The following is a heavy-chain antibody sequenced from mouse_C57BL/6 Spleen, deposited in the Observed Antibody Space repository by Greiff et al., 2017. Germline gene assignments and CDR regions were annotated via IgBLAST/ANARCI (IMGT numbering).Heavy chain of an antibody. CDR2: IDPETGGT. J-gene: IGHJ4*01. CDR1: GYTFTDYE. D-gene: IGHD2-5*01. V-gene: IGHV1-15*01. CDR3: LYYSNFYYAMDY. Sequence: VKLMESGAELVRPGASVTLSCKASGYTFTDYEMHWVKQTPVHGLEWIGAIDPETGGTAYNQKFKGKAILTADKSSSTAYMELRSLTSEDSAVYYCLYYSNFYYAMDYWGQGTSVTVSS.